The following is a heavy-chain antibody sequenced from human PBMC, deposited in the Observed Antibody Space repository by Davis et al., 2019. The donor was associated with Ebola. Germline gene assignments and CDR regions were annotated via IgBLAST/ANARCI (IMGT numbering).Heavy chain of an antibody. CDR2: ISGSGGST. J-gene: IGHJ3*02. Sequence: GESLKISCAASGFTFSSYAMSWVRQAPGKGLEWVSAISGSGGSTYYADSVKGRFTISRDNAKNTLYLQMNSLRAEDTAVYYCAKDGYCSGGSCSGDAFDIWGQGTMVTVSS. V-gene: IGHV3-23*01. CDR3: AKDGYCSGGSCSGDAFDI. CDR1: GFTFSSYA. D-gene: IGHD2-15*01.